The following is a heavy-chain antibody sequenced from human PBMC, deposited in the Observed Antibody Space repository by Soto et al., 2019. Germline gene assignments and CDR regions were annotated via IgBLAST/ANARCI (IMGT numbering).Heavy chain of an antibody. J-gene: IGHJ4*02. D-gene: IGHD3-10*01. CDR3: ARVLEGYYYGSGSFDY. V-gene: IGHV3-21*01. CDR1: GFTFNTYG. Sequence: EVQLVESGGGLVKPGGSLRLSCAASGFTFNTYGMNWVRQAPGKGLEWVSSISSGRTYIYYADSVKGRFTISRDNAKNSLSLQMNSLRAEDTAVYYCARVLEGYYYGSGSFDYWGQGTLVTVSS. CDR2: ISSGRTYI.